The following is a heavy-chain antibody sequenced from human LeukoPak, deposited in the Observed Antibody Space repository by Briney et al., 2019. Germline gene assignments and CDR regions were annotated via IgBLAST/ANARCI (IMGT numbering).Heavy chain of an antibody. V-gene: IGHV3-30*18. Sequence: PGRSLRLSCAASGFTFSSYVMHWVRQAPGKGLEWVAVISYDGSNKYYADSVKGRFTISRDNSKNTLYLQMNSLRAEDTAVYYCANRGGYSYGYDYWGQGTLVTVSS. CDR3: ANRGGYSYGYDY. D-gene: IGHD5-18*01. J-gene: IGHJ4*02. CDR1: GFTFSSYV. CDR2: ISYDGSNK.